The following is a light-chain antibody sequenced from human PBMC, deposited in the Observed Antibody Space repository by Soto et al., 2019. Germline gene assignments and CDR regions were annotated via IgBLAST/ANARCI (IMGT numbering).Light chain of an antibody. CDR2: DVS. CDR3: SSYTSSKTYV. Sequence: QSALTQPASVSGSPGQSIAITCTGTSSDVGSSRYVSWYQHHPGKAPKLMIYDVSDRPSGISNRFSGSKSDNTASLTISGLRAEDDADYYCSSYTSSKTYVFGTGTKLTVL. CDR1: SSDVGSSRY. V-gene: IGLV2-14*03. J-gene: IGLJ1*01.